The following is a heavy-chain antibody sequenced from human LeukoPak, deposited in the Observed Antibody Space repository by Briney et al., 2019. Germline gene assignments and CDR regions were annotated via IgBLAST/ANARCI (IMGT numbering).Heavy chain of an antibody. D-gene: IGHD5-18*01. CDR1: GFSLRTYG. J-gene: IGHJ4*02. V-gene: IGHV3-21*01. CDR3: GRGNVDKAMVDY. Sequence: GGSLRLSCVGSGFSLRTYGMNWVRQAPGKGLEWVSSIGATSGFTYYADSVKGRFIISRENAKNTLSLQMNSLRAEDTGVYYCGRGNVDKAMVDYWGQGTLVTASS. CDR2: IGATSGFT.